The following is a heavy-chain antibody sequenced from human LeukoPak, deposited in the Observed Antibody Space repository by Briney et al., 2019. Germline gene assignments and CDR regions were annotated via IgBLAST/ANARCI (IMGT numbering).Heavy chain of an antibody. CDR2: VYHSGST. CDR3: ARSYFSVGSFDM. D-gene: IGHD2/OR15-2a*01. V-gene: IGHV4-38-2*01. Sequence: SETLSLTCDDSGYSIRTGYYWGWVRQPPGKDLEWIGSVYHSGSTYYNPSLQSRVNILVDTSKNQYSLSLTSVTAADTAVYYCARSYFSVGSFDMWGQGTMVTVSS. J-gene: IGHJ3*02. CDR1: GYSIRTGYY.